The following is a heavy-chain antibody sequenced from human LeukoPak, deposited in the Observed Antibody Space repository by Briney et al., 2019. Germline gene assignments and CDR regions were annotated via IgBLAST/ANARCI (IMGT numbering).Heavy chain of an antibody. J-gene: IGHJ1*01. CDR3: AKDSRIAVAGTEFQH. V-gene: IGHV3-33*06. Sequence: GGSLRLSCAASGFTFSSYGMHWVRQAPGKGREWVAVIWYDGSNKYYADSVKGRFTISRDNSKNTLYLQMNSLRAEDTAVYYCAKDSRIAVAGTEFQHWGQGTLVTVSS. D-gene: IGHD6-19*01. CDR1: GFTFSSYG. CDR2: IWYDGSNK.